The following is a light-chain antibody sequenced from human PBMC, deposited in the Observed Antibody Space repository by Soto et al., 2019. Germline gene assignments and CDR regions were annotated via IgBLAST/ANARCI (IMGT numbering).Light chain of an antibody. Sequence: EIVLTQSPGTLSLSPGERATLSCRASQSVSSSYLAWYQQKPGQAPRLLIYGASSRVTGFPDRFSGSGSGTDFHLTISRLEPEDFAVYYCQQYGTSPIFTFGSGTKVDI. CDR1: QSVSSSY. V-gene: IGKV3-20*01. CDR2: GAS. J-gene: IGKJ3*01. CDR3: QQYGTSPIFT.